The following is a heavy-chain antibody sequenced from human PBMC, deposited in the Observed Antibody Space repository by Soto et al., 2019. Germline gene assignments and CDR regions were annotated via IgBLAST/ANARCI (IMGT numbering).Heavy chain of an antibody. V-gene: IGHV1-18*01. CDR2: ISAYNGKT. Sequence: QVQLVKSGGEVKKPGASVKLSCTASGYNFTSYGISWVRQAPVQGLEWMGWISAYNGKTNYAQNVQGRVTMTTDTSTRTAYMDLRSLRSDDTAVYYCARGGDVNYYHGMDVWGQGTTVTVSS. CDR3: ARGGDVNYYHGMDV. CDR1: GYNFTSYG. J-gene: IGHJ6*02. D-gene: IGHD5-12*01.